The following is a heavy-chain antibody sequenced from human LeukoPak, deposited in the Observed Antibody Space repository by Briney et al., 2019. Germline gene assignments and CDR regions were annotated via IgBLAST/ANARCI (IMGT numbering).Heavy chain of an antibody. Sequence: ASVKVSCKASGYTFTNYYMHWVRQAPGQGLEWMGIINPIDGSTSYAQKFQGRVTMTRDTSTSTVYMELSSLKSEDTAVYYCAGDLYCSSTSCYLFDYWGQGTLVTVSS. D-gene: IGHD2-2*01. CDR2: INPIDGST. V-gene: IGHV1-46*03. CDR3: AGDLYCSSTSCYLFDY. CDR1: GYTFTNYY. J-gene: IGHJ4*02.